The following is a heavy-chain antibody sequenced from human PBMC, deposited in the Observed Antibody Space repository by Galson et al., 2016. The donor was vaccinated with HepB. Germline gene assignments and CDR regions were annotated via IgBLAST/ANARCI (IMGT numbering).Heavy chain of an antibody. Sequence: SLRLSCAASGLTLSRYAMTWVRQPPGKGLECVSTITGSGGSTYYADSVRGRFTISRDNSKNTLYLQMNSLRAEDTAVYYCAEDRWGAAAGRGVVDYWGQGTLVTVSS. J-gene: IGHJ4*02. CDR1: GLTLSRYA. CDR3: AEDRWGAAAGRGVVDY. V-gene: IGHV3-23*01. D-gene: IGHD6-13*01. CDR2: ITGSGGST.